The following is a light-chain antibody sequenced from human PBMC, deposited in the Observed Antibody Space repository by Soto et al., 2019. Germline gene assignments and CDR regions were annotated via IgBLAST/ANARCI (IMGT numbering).Light chain of an antibody. CDR3: SSYAGSTAIDV. V-gene: IGLV2-8*01. CDR2: HVT. J-gene: IGLJ1*01. CDR1: SSDVGAYNF. Sequence: QSVLTQPPSASGSPGQSVTISCTGTSSDVGAYNFVSWYQQLPGKAPKLMIYHVTKRPSGVPDRFSGSKSGNTASLTVSGLQAEDEADYCCSSYAGSTAIDVFGTGTKVTVL.